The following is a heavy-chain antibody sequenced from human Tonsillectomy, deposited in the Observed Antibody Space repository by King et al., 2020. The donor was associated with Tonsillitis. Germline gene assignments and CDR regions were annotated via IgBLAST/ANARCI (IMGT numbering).Heavy chain of an antibody. V-gene: IGHV4-30-2*01. CDR1: GGSISSGGYS. D-gene: IGHD1-1*01. Sequence: QLQESGSGLVKPSQTLSLTCAVSGGSISSGGYSWGWIRQPPGKGLQWIGDIYHSGSTYYNPSLKSRVAISVDRSKNQFSLKLSSVTAADTDVYFCAREGPGTPGAFDFWGQGTMVTVSS. J-gene: IGHJ3*01. CDR2: IYHSGST. CDR3: AREGPGTPGAFDF.